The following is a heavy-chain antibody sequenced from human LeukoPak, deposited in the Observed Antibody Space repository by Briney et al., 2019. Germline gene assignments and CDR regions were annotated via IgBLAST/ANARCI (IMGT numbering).Heavy chain of an antibody. Sequence: GGSLRLSCVGSGFIFSDYYITWVRQAPGKGLEWVAYISRSGNNIYYAESVKGRFAISRDNVENSLYLHMSSLRAEDTASYSCARSYGDVWGKGTMVTVSS. D-gene: IGHD3-10*01. J-gene: IGHJ6*04. V-gene: IGHV3-11*04. CDR1: GFIFSDYY. CDR2: ISRSGNNI. CDR3: ARSYGDV.